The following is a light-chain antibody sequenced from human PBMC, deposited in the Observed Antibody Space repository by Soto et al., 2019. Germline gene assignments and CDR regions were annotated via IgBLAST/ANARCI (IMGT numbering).Light chain of an antibody. CDR3: LLSYSGTWV. CDR1: TGAVTSGHY. J-gene: IGLJ3*02. Sequence: QAVVTQEPSLTVSPGGTGTLTCGSTTGAVTSGHYANWFQQKSGQAPRTVIYDTSKKHSWTPARFSGYLLGGKAALTLSGAQPEDEAEYYCLLSYSGTWVFGGGTKLTVL. CDR2: DTS. V-gene: IGLV7-46*01.